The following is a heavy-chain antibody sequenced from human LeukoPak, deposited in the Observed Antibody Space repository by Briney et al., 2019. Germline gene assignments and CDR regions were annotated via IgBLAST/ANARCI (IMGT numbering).Heavy chain of an antibody. D-gene: IGHD1-26*01. Sequence: GGSLRLSCAASGFTFTTYAMSWVRQAPGKELEWVSTLSPSGVRTYYTDSVKGRFTISRDNSRNTLYLQMNSLRAEDMAVYYCAKATPILGAAAYYFDYWGQGTLVTVSS. V-gene: IGHV3-23*01. CDR2: LSPSGVRT. CDR3: AKATPILGAAAYYFDY. J-gene: IGHJ4*02. CDR1: GFTFTTYA.